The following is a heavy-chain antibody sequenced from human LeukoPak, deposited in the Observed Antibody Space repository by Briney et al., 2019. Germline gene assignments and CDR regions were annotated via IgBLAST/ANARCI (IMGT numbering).Heavy chain of an antibody. CDR3: VRDDGHHWFDF. Sequence: GGSLRLSCGASGFIFSDYYMSWVRQAPGKGLEWISYISSSGTPKYYADSVKGRFTISRDNAKKSLFLQMNSLRDEDTAVYYCVRDDGHHWFDFWGQGTLVTVSS. CDR1: GFIFSDYY. D-gene: IGHD1-1*01. V-gene: IGHV3-11*01. CDR2: ISSSGTPK. J-gene: IGHJ4*02.